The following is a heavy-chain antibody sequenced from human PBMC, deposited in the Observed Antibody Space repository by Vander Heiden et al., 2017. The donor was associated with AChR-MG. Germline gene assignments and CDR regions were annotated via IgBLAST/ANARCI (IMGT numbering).Heavy chain of an antibody. CDR3: ARDRGPLRRGDYYDMVV. D-gene: IGHD3-10*01. CDR1: GGSISSGGYY. CDR2: IYYSGST. V-gene: IGHV4-31*03. J-gene: IGHJ6*03. Sequence: QVQLQESGPGLVKPSQTLSLTCTVSGGSISSGGYYWSWIRQHPGKGLEWIGYIYYSGSTYFNPSLKSRVTISVDTSKNQFSLKLRSVTAADTAVYYCARDRGPLRRGDYYDMVVWGKGTKVTVSS.